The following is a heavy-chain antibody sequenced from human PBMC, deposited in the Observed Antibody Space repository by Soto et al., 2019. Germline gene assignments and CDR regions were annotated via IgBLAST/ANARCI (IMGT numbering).Heavy chain of an antibody. D-gene: IGHD2-2*02. J-gene: IGHJ6*02. V-gene: IGHV3-11*06. CDR3: ARVVPGAIPGYYYGKDV. CDR1: GFTFSDYY. Sequence: QVQLVESGGGLVKPGGSLRLSCAASGFTFSDYYMSWIRQAPGKGLEWVSYISSSSTYTNYADSVKGRFTISRDNAKNSLYLQMNSLRAEDTAVYYCARVVPGAIPGYYYGKDVWGQGTTVTVSS. CDR2: ISSSSTYT.